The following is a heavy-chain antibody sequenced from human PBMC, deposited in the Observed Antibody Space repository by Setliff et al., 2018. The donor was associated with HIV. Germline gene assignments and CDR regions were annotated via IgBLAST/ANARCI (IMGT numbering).Heavy chain of an antibody. CDR3: ARDPGYKSSWYGAFDI. V-gene: IGHV1-2*02. CDR2: INPNSGGT. CDR1: GDAFTDYY. D-gene: IGHD6-13*01. Sequence: ASVKVSCKASGDAFTDYYIHWVRQAPGQGLEWMGWINPNSGGTNYAQKFQGRVTMTRDTSISTAFMDLSRPRSDDTAVYYCARDPGYKSSWYGAFDIWGQGTMVTVSS. J-gene: IGHJ3*02.